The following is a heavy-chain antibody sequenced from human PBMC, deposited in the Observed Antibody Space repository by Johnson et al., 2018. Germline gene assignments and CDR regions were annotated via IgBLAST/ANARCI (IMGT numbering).Heavy chain of an antibody. V-gene: IGHV3-48*04. J-gene: IGHJ4*02. CDR3: ARDINFRADLGY. D-gene: IGHD3-10*01. CDR1: GFVFSSYT. Sequence: VQLVESGGGLVQPGGSLRLSCAASGFVFSSYTMNWVRQAPGKGLEWISYISGGSATIYYADAVKGRFTISRDNDKNSPYLQMNSPRAEDTAVYYCARDINFRADLGYWGQGILVTVSS. CDR2: ISGGSATI.